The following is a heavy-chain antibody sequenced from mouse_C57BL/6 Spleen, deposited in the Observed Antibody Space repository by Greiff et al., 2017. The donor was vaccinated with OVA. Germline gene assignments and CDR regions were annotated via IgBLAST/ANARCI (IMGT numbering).Heavy chain of an antibody. J-gene: IGHJ2*01. CDR1: GYTFTSYW. V-gene: IGHV1-64*01. CDR3: ARNWELYYFDY. CDR2: IHPNSGST. Sequence: QVQLQQPGAELVKPGASVKLSCKASGYTFTSYWMHWVKQRPGQGLEWIGMIHPNSGSTNYNEKFKSKATLTVDKSSSTAYMQLSSLTSEDSAVYYCARNWELYYFDYWGQGTTLTVSS. D-gene: IGHD4-1*01.